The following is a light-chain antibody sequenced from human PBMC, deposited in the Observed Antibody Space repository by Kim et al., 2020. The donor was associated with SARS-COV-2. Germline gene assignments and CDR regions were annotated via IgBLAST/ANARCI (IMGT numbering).Light chain of an antibody. J-gene: IGLJ1*01. CDR3: CSYARSYSYV. CDR1: SSDVGGYNY. CDR2: DVT. Sequence: QSALTQPRSVSGSPGQSVTISCTGTSSDVGGYNYVSWYQQQPGKAPKLMIFDVTKRPSGVPDRFSGSKSGNTASLTISGLQAADEADYYCCSYARSYSYVFGNGTKVTVL. V-gene: IGLV2-11*01.